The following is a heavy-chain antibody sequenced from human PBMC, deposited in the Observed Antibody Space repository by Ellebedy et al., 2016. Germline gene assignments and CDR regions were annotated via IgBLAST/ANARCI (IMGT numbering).Heavy chain of an antibody. D-gene: IGHD6-13*01. CDR2: ISWNSGSI. CDR1: GFTFDDYA. V-gene: IGHV3-9*01. Sequence: GGSLRLSXAASGFTFDDYAMHWVRQAPGKGLEWVSGISWNSGSIGYADSVKGRFTISRDNAKNSLYLQMNSLRAEDTALYYCAKDLRGSSWVYYGMDVWGQGTTVTVSS. J-gene: IGHJ6*02. CDR3: AKDLRGSSWVYYGMDV.